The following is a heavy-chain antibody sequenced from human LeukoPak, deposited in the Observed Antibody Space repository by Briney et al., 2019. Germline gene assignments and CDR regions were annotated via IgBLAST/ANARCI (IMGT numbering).Heavy chain of an antibody. V-gene: IGHV4-59*12. J-gene: IGHJ4*02. CDR2: IYYSGST. CDR3: ARETEGPHYFDY. D-gene: IGHD2-21*02. Sequence: SETLSLTCTVSGGSISGYFWSWIRQPPGKGLEWIGYIYYSGSTYYNPSLKSRVTISVDTSKNQFSLKLSSVTAADTAVYYCARETEGPHYFDYWGQGTLVTVSS. CDR1: GGSISGYF.